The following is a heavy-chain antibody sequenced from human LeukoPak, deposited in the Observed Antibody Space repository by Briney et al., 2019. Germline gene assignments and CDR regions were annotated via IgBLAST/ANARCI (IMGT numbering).Heavy chain of an antibody. J-gene: IGHJ4*02. D-gene: IGHD5/OR15-5a*01. CDR1: DYSISSGYGYY. V-gene: IGHV4-38-2*02. Sequence: PSETLSLTCTVSDYSISSGYGYYWGWIRQPPGKGLEWIGKIYHSGITYYNHFNSSLKRRVTISIDTSKNQFSLRLTSVTAADTAVYFCATLVSTRYYFDYWGQGTLVTVSS. CDR3: ATLVSTRYYFDY. CDR2: IYHSGIT.